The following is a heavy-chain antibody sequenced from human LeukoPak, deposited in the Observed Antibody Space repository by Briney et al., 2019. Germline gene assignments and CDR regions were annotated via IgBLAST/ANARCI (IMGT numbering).Heavy chain of an antibody. V-gene: IGHV3-23*01. CDR3: AKEKYYGSD. J-gene: IGHJ4*02. CDR1: GFTFSSYA. Sequence: GGSLRLSCAASGFTFSSYAMTWVRQAPGKGLEWVSSIGTHGTTTYYADSVKGRFTISRENPKNTLYLQMNSLRAEDTAVYYCAKEKYYGSDWGQGTLVTVSS. D-gene: IGHD3-10*01. CDR2: IGTHGTTT.